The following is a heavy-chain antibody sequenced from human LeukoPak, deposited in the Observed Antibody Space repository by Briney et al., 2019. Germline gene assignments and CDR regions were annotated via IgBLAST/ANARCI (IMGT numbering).Heavy chain of an antibody. CDR1: GFTVSSNY. CDR2: ISSSGSTI. V-gene: IGHV3-48*03. Sequence: PGGSLRLSYAASGFTVSSNYMNWVRQAPGKGLEWVSYISSSGSTIYYADSVKGRFTISRDNAKNSLYLQMNSLRAEDTAVYYCAELGITMIGGVWGKGTTVTISS. J-gene: IGHJ6*04. CDR3: AELGITMIGGV. D-gene: IGHD3-10*02.